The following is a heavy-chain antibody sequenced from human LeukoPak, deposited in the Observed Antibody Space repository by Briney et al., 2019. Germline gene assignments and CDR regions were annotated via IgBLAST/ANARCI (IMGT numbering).Heavy chain of an antibody. J-gene: IGHJ4*02. V-gene: IGHV4-39*01. CDR1: GGSITSGDYY. CDR2: LNFRGSL. D-gene: IGHD4/OR15-4a*01. CDR3: ATRTYRAHFDH. Sequence: SETLSLTCTVSGGSITSGDYYWNWVRQPPGKGLEWIGNLNFRGSLFYHPTLKSRVTMSADPSQNQFSLRLMSVTAADTAVYYCATRTYRAHFDHWGQGTLVTVSS.